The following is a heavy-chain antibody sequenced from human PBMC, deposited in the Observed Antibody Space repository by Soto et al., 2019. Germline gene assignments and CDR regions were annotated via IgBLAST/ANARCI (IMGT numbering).Heavy chain of an antibody. J-gene: IGHJ5*02. CDR2: IYYSGST. V-gene: IGHV4-31*03. Sequence: LSLTCTVSGGSISSGGYYWSWIRQHPGKGLEWIGYIYYSGSTYYNPSLKSRVTISVDTSKNQFSLKLSSVTAADTAVYYCARGLLLWFGENPPGFDPWGQGTLVTVSS. CDR1: GGSISSGGYY. D-gene: IGHD3-10*01. CDR3: ARGLLLWFGENPPGFDP.